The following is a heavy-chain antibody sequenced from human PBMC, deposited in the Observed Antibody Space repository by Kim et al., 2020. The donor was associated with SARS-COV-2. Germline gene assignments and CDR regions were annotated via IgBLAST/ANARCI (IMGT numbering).Heavy chain of an antibody. V-gene: IGHV3-49*03. CDR3: TRGFSRGSSGYYASRGGSDY. J-gene: IGHJ4*02. CDR1: GFTFGDYA. CDR2: IRSKAYGGTT. D-gene: IGHD3-22*01. Sequence: GGSLRLSCTASGFTFGDYAMSWFRQAPVKGLEWVGFIRSKAYGGTTEYAAPVKGRFTISRDDSKSIAYLQMNSLKTEDTAVYYCTRGFSRGSSGYYASRGGSDYWGQGTLVTVSS.